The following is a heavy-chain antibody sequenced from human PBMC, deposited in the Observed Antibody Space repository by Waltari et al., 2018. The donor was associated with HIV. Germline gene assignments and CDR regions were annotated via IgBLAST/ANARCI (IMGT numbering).Heavy chain of an antibody. Sequence: QVQLQESGPGLAKSSETLSLTCTVSGGSISGYYWSWLRQPAGRGLEWIGRIYTYGGTNYNPSLKSRVSISIDRSKNQFSLRLDSVIAADTAVYYCARDLKGNSNYDEGLLFDLWGQGLLVSVSS. D-gene: IGHD4-4*01. V-gene: IGHV4-4*07. CDR1: GGSISGYY. J-gene: IGHJ4*02. CDR2: IYTYGGT. CDR3: ARDLKGNSNYDEGLLFDL.